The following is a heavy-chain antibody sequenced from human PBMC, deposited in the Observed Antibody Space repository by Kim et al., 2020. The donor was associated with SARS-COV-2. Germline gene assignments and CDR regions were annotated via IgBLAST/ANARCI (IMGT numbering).Heavy chain of an antibody. D-gene: IGHD1-26*01. J-gene: IGHJ6*02. V-gene: IGHV4-34*13. Sequence: NPSLKGRGTISVDTSKNQFSLKLSSVTAADTAVYYCARGGSYLLRGMDVWGQGTTVTVSS. CDR3: ARGGSYLLRGMDV.